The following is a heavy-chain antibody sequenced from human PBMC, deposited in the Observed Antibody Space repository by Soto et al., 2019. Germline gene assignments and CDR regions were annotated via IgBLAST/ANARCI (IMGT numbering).Heavy chain of an antibody. Sequence: EVQLVESGGGLVKPGGSLRLSCAASGFTFSSYSMNWVRQAPGKGLEWVSSISSSSTYMNYADSVKGRFTISRDNANNSLYLQMNSLRAEDTAVYYCAREAVDGNWFDPWGQGTQVTVSS. CDR1: GFTFSSYS. J-gene: IGHJ5*02. CDR3: AREAVDGNWFDP. V-gene: IGHV3-21*01. CDR2: ISSSSTYM. D-gene: IGHD6-13*01.